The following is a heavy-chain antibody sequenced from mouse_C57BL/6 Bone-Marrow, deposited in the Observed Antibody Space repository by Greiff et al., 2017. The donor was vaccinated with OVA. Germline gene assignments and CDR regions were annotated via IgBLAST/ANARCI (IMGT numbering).Heavy chain of an antibody. CDR1: GYTFTSYG. V-gene: IGHV1-81*01. CDR3: AAYGSSLYWYCDV. Sequence: QVQLQQSGAELARPGASVKLSCKASGYTFTSYGISWVKQRTGQGLEWIGEIYPRSGNTYYNEKFKGKATLTADKSSSTAYMELRSLTSEDSAVDFGAAYGSSLYWYCDVWGTGTTVTVSS. J-gene: IGHJ1*03. D-gene: IGHD1-1*01. CDR2: IYPRSGNT.